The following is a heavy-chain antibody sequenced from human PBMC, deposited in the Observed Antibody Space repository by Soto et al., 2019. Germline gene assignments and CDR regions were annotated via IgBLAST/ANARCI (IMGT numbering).Heavy chain of an antibody. Sequence: GGSLRLSCVASGFNLSHPWMTWVRQAAGRGLEWVGRIKSKTDGGTADYAAPVKGRATISRDDSKNTVYLQMNSLKTEDTAVYYCTTGIYYDILTGYHNVAYWGQGALVTVSS. V-gene: IGHV3-15*01. CDR2: IKSKTDGGTA. D-gene: IGHD3-9*01. CDR1: GFNLSHPW. J-gene: IGHJ4*02. CDR3: TTGIYYDILTGYHNVAY.